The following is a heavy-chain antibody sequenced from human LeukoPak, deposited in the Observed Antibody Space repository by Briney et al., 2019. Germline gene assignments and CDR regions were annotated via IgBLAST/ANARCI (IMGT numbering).Heavy chain of an antibody. V-gene: IGHV3-53*05. J-gene: IGHJ4*02. D-gene: IGHD3-3*01. Sequence: GGSLRLSCAASGFTVSSNYMSWVRQAPGKGLEWVSVIYSGGSTYYADSVKGRFTISRDNSKNTLYLQMNSLRAEDTAVYYCAKDGLPFGVITNSRFDYWGQGTLVTVSS. CDR1: GFTVSSNY. CDR2: IYSGGST. CDR3: AKDGLPFGVITNSRFDY.